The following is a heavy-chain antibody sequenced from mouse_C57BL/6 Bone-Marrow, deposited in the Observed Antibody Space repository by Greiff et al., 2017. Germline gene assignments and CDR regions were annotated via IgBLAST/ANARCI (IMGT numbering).Heavy chain of an antibody. CDR2: INPGSGGT. CDR1: GYAFTDYL. Sequence: QVQLKQSGAELVRPGASVKVSCKASGYAFTDYLIEWVKQRPGQGLEWIGDINPGSGGTNYNQKFKGKATLTVDKSSSTAYMQLSSLTSEDSAVYFCARSKSWESWFAYWGQGTLVTVSA. CDR3: ARSKSWESWFAY. V-gene: IGHV1-54*01. J-gene: IGHJ3*01. D-gene: IGHD4-1*01.